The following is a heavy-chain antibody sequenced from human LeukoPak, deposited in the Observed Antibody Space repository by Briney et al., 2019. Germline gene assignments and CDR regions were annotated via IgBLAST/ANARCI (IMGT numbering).Heavy chain of an antibody. CDR1: GFTFSSYA. D-gene: IGHD6-19*01. CDR3: AKDAQWLTNYYYYYMDV. V-gene: IGHV3-23*01. J-gene: IGHJ6*03. Sequence: GGSLRLSCAASGFTFSSYAMSWVRQAPGKGLGWVSAISGSDAGTYSADSVQGRFTISRDNSRNTLYLQMNSLRAEDTAVYYCAKDAQWLTNYYYYYMDVWGKGTTVTVSS. CDR2: ISGSDAGT.